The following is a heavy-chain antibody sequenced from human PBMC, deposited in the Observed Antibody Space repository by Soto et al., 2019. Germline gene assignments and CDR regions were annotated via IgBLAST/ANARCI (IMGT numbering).Heavy chain of an antibody. CDR1: GFTFSSYG. D-gene: IGHD5-18*01. Sequence: PGGSLRLSCAASGFTFSSYGMHWVRQAPGKGLEWVAVISYDGSNKYYADSVKGRFTISRDNSKNTLYLQMNSLRAEDTAVYYCAKDSTAMVYRSPIDYWGQGTLVTVSS. V-gene: IGHV3-30*18. CDR2: ISYDGSNK. J-gene: IGHJ4*02. CDR3: AKDSTAMVYRSPIDY.